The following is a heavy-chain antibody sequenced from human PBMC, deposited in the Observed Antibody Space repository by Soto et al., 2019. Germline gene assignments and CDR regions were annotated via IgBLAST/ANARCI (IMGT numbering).Heavy chain of an antibody. CDR1: GFTFSSCV. CDR3: AREVEGGSRNFDY. V-gene: IGHV3-33*01. J-gene: IGHJ4*02. D-gene: IGHD1-26*01. CDR2: IWHDGGNK. Sequence: GGSLRLSCAASGFTFSSCVMHWVRQAPGKGLEWVSSIWHDGGNKFYADSVKGRFTISRDNSKNMLFLQVNSLRAEDTAVYYYAREVEGGSRNFDYWGLGPPVT.